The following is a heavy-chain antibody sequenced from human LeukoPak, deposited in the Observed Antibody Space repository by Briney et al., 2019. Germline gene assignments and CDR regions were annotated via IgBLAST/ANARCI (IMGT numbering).Heavy chain of an antibody. D-gene: IGHD6-6*01. V-gene: IGHV3-23*01. J-gene: IGHJ4*02. Sequence: GGSLRLSCAASGFTFSSYAMSWVRQAPGKGLEWVSAISGSGGSTYYADSVKGRFTLSRDNSKNTLYLQMNSLRAEETAVYYCARDLGYSSSIGGDYWGQGTLVTVSS. CDR3: ARDLGYSSSIGGDY. CDR2: ISGSGGST. CDR1: GFTFSSYA.